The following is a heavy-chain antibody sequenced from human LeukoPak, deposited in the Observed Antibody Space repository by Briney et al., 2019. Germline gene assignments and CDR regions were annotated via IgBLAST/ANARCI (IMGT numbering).Heavy chain of an antibody. Sequence: GGSLRLSCAASGFIFSKYSMHWVRQASGKGLEWVSYISSSSDTIYYADSVKGRFTISRGNAKNSLYLQMNSLRDEDTAVYYCARDGYCSSGSCYGSYDYWGQGTLVTVSS. CDR1: GFIFSKYS. J-gene: IGHJ4*02. CDR2: ISSSSDTI. V-gene: IGHV3-48*02. CDR3: ARDGYCSSGSCYGSYDY. D-gene: IGHD2-15*01.